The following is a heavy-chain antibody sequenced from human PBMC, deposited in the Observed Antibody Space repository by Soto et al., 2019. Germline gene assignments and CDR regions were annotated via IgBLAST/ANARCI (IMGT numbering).Heavy chain of an antibody. CDR1: GGSINIGGFY. CDR2: IYHSGST. J-gene: IGHJ2*01. Sequence: QVQLQESGPGLVKPSQTLSLTCTVSGGSINIGGFYWSWVRQHPGKGLEWIGYIYHSGSTYYNPSLKRRVTXXEXTXXNQFPLKLSSVTAADTAVYYCARRGFSYGGGYFDLWGRGTLVTVSS. V-gene: IGHV4-31*03. CDR3: ARRGFSYGGGYFDL. D-gene: IGHD5-18*01.